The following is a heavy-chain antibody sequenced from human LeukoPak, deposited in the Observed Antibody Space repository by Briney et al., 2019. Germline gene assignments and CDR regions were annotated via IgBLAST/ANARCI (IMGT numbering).Heavy chain of an antibody. V-gene: IGHV3-66*01. Sequence: GGSLRLSCAASGFTVSSNYMSWVRQAPGKGLEWVSVIYSGGSTYYADSVKGRFTISRDNSKNTLYLQMNSLRAEDTAVYYCAKDHDYVWGSYHDHYYFDYWGQGTLVTVSS. D-gene: IGHD3-16*02. CDR3: AKDHDYVWGSYHDHYYFDY. J-gene: IGHJ4*02. CDR2: IYSGGST. CDR1: GFTVSSNY.